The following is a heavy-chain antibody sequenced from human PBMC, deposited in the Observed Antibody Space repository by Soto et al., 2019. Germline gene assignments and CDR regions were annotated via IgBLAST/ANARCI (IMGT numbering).Heavy chain of an antibody. D-gene: IGHD4-17*01. J-gene: IGHJ4*02. V-gene: IGHV4-31*03. CDR2: IYYSGST. Sequence: QVQLQESGPGLVKPSQTLSLTCTVSGGSISSGGYYWSWIRQHPGKGLEWIGYIYYSGSTYYNPSLKSRVTISVDTSKNQFALKLSSVTAADTAVYYCARDRATDDYGDYALDYWGQGTLVTVSS. CDR1: GGSISSGGYY. CDR3: ARDRATDDYGDYALDY.